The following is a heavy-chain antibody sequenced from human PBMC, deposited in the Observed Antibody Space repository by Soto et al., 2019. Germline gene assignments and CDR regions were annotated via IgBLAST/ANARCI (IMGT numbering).Heavy chain of an antibody. J-gene: IGHJ3*02. Sequence: ASVKVSCKASGGTFSSYAISWVRQAPGHGLEWMGGIIPIFGTANYAQKFQGRVTITADESTSTAYMELSSLRSEDTAVYYCARDTGGLDAFDIWGQGTMVTVSS. CDR3: ARDTGGLDAFDI. CDR1: GGTFSSYA. D-gene: IGHD7-27*01. CDR2: IIPIFGTA. V-gene: IGHV1-69*13.